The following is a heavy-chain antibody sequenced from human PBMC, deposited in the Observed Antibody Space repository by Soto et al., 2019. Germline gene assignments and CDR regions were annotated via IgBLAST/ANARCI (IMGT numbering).Heavy chain of an antibody. D-gene: IGHD2-21*02. J-gene: IGHJ4*02. CDR1: GYTFTGYY. CDR3: ARSIVVVTALDY. CDR2: INAGNGNT. Sequence: VASVKVSCKASGYTFTGYYMHWVRQAPGQRLEWMGWINAGNGNTKYSQKFQGRVTITRDTSASTAYMELSSLRSEDTAVYYCARSIVVVTALDYWGQGTLVTVSS. V-gene: IGHV1-3*01.